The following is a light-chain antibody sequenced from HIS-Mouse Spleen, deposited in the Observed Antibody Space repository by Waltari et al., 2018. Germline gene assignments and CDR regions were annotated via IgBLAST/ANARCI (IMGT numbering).Light chain of an antibody. CDR3: QQLNSYPPT. CDR1: QGISSY. CDR2: AAS. J-gene: IGKJ1*01. Sequence: DIKLTQSPSFLSTSVGDRVTIPCRASQGISSYLAWYQQKPGKAPKLLIYAASTLQSGVPSRFSGSGSGTEFTLTISSLQPEDFATYYCQQLNSYPPTFGQGTKVEIK. V-gene: IGKV1-9*01.